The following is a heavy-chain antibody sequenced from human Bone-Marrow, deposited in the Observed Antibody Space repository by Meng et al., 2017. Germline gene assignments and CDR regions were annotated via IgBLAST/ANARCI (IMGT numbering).Heavy chain of an antibody. D-gene: IGHD5-18*01. J-gene: IGHJ5*02. CDR3: ARRGQLWLDSFDP. Sequence: QVQLVQSGAEVKNPGSSVKVSCKASGGTFSSYAISVVRQAPGQVLEWMGGIIPIFGTANYAQKFQGRVTITADKSTSTAYMELSSLRSEDTAVYYCARRGQLWLDSFDPWGQGTLVTVSS. CDR2: IIPIFGTA. V-gene: IGHV1-69*06. CDR1: GGTFSSYA.